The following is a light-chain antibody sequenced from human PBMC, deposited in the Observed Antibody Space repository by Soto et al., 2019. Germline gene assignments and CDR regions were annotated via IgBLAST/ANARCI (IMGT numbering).Light chain of an antibody. CDR2: LNSDGTH. CDR1: NGHSHYT. Sequence: QSVLTQSSSASAYLGASVKLTCTLSNGHSHYTIAWHQQPPEKGPRFLMKLNSDGTHIKGDGIPDRFSGSSSGAERYLTISGLHSEDEATYFCQAWGTGVVFGGGTKFTVL. CDR3: QAWGTGVV. V-gene: IGLV4-69*01. J-gene: IGLJ2*01.